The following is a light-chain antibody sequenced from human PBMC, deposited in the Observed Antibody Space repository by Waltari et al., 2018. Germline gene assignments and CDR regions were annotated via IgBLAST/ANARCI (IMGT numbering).Light chain of an antibody. CDR3: QQSASYWT. V-gene: IGKV1-5*01. CDR1: QSISSW. CDR2: DGS. J-gene: IGKJ1*01. Sequence: DIQMTQSPSTLSASVGDRVTITCRASQSISSWLAWYQQKPGKAPKVLIYDGSTLESGVPARVSGSGSGTEFTLTISSLQPDDFATYYCQQSASYWTFGQGTKVDIK.